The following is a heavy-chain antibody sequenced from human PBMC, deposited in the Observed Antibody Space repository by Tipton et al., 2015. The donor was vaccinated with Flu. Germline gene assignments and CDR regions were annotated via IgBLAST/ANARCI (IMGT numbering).Heavy chain of an antibody. D-gene: IGHD6-19*01. CDR2: TYYRSKWYN. CDR1: GDSVSSNSAA. Sequence: GLVKPSQTLSLTCAISGDSVSSNSAAWNWIRQSPSRGLEWLGRTYYRSKWYNDYAVSVKSRITINPDTSQNQFSLQLNSVTPEDTAVYYCARDSTLPGIAVAGNFDYWGQGTLVTVSS. J-gene: IGHJ4*02. V-gene: IGHV6-1*01. CDR3: ARDSTLPGIAVAGNFDY.